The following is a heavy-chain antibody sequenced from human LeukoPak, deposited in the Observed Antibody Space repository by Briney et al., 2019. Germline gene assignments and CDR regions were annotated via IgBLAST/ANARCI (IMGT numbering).Heavy chain of an antibody. J-gene: IGHJ4*02. V-gene: IGHV1-2*02. CDR3: ARDLTGSSSDY. CDR1: GYTFTGYY. CDR2: TNPNSGDT. Sequence: ASVTVSCKASGYTFTGYYIHWVRQAPGQGLEWMGWTNPNSGDTNYAQKFQGRVTMTRDTSISTAYMELSRLSSDDTAVYYCARDLTGSSSDYWGQGTLVTVSS. D-gene: IGHD6-13*01.